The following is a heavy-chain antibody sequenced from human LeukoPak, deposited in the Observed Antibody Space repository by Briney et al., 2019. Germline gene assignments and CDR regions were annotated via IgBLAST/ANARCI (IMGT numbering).Heavy chain of an antibody. CDR1: GGSINSGTYY. CDR2: IYTSGST. D-gene: IGHD3-9*01. J-gene: IGHJ6*03. V-gene: IGHV4-61*02. Sequence: SETLSLTCTVSGGSINSGTYYWTWIRQPAGKRLEWIGRIYTSGSTNYKPPLKSRVTISVDASKNQFSLKLGSVTAADTAVYYCAREESDWSSLGYFYHYMDVWGKGTTVTISS. CDR3: AREESDWSSLGYFYHYMDV.